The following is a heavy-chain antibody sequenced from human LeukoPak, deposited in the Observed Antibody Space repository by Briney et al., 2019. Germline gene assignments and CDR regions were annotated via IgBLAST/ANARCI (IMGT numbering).Heavy chain of an antibody. CDR3: AKSSQRSGWYYYYYGMDV. Sequence: GGSLRLSCAASGFTFSSYGMHWVRQAPGKGLEWVAVISYDGSNKYYADSVKGRFTISRDNSKNTLYLQMNSLRAEDTAVYYCAKSSQRSGWYYYYYGMDVWGQGTTVTVSS. V-gene: IGHV3-30*18. J-gene: IGHJ6*02. D-gene: IGHD6-19*01. CDR1: GFTFSSYG. CDR2: ISYDGSNK.